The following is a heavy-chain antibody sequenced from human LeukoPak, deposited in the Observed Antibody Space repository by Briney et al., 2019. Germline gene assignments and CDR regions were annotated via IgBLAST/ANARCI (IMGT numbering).Heavy chain of an antibody. CDR2: IWYDGSNK. CDR3: AKDRNYYDSSGYFDY. CDR1: GFTFSCYG. D-gene: IGHD3-22*01. Sequence: PGRSLRLSCAASGFTFSCYGMHWVRQAPGKGLEWVAVIWYDGSNKYYADSVKGRFTISRDSSKNTLYLQMNSLRAEDTAVYYCAKDRNYYDSSGYFDYWGQGTLVTVSS. V-gene: IGHV3-33*06. J-gene: IGHJ4*02.